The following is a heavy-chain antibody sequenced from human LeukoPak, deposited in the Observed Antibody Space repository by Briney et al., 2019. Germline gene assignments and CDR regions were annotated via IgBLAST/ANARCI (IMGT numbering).Heavy chain of an antibody. CDR1: GGSISSYY. Sequence: SETLSLTCTVSGGSISSYYWSWIRQPPGRGLEWIGYIYYSGSTNYNPSLKSRVTISVDTSKNQFSLKLSSVTAADTAVYYCARGPVLLWFGDPRGFDPWGQGTLVTVSS. CDR2: IYYSGST. D-gene: IGHD3-10*01. CDR3: ARGPVLLWFGDPRGFDP. J-gene: IGHJ5*02. V-gene: IGHV4-59*01.